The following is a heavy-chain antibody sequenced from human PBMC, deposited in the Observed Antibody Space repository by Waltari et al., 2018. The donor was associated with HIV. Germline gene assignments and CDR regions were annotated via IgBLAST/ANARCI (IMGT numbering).Heavy chain of an antibody. CDR1: GVSVIRGDYS. CDR3: ARVLIGAGEFPKPLDY. Sequence: QVTLQESGPGLVKPSETLSLTCSVFGVSVIRGDYSWTWIRRPPGKRLEWIGDIYQLADTKYNPSLMSRLTLSMDSSKNSLSLSLASATAADTALYFCARVLIGAGEFPKPLDYWGQGALVTVSP. CDR2: IYQLADT. D-gene: IGHD3-10*01. J-gene: IGHJ4*02. V-gene: IGHV4-61*03.